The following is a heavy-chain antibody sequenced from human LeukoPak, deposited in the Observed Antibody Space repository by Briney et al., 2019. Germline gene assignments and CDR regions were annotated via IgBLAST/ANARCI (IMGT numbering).Heavy chain of an antibody. V-gene: IGHV3-7*01. CDR2: INQDGSEN. Sequence: GGSLRLSCAASGFTFSSYWMSWVRQAPGKGLEWVANINQDGSENDYVDSVKGRFTISRDNAKNSLFLQMNSLRAEDRAVYYFATLDISGSCCWHFCGQGHLVPVSS. CDR1: GFTFSSYW. CDR3: ATLDISGSCCWHF. D-gene: IGHD1-26*01. J-gene: IGHJ1*01.